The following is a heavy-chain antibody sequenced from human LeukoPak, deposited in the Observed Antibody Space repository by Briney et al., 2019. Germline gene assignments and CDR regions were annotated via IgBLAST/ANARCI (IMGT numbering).Heavy chain of an antibody. J-gene: IGHJ4*02. CDR3: AKRAVPAASGYNDY. CDR2: ISYDGSNK. Sequence: QPGGSLRLSCAASGFTFSSYGMHWVRQAPGKGLEWVAVISYDGSNKYYADSVKGRFTISRDNSKNTLYLQMNSLRAEDTAVYYCAKRAVPAASGYNDYWGQGTLVTVSS. CDR1: GFTFSSYG. V-gene: IGHV3-30*18. D-gene: IGHD2-2*01.